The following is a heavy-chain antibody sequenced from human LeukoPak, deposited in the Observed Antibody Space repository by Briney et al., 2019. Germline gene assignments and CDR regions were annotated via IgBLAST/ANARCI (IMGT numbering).Heavy chain of an antibody. D-gene: IGHD3-16*01. J-gene: IGHJ6*02. CDR1: GGSISSYY. V-gene: IGHV4-59*01. CDR2: IYYSGST. Sequence: SETLSLTCTASGGSISSYYWSWIRQPPGKGLEWIGYIYYSGSTNYNPSLKSRVTISVDTSKNQFSLKLSSVTAADTAVYYCARDRLSRRPYGMDVWGQGTTVTVSS. CDR3: ARDRLSRRPYGMDV.